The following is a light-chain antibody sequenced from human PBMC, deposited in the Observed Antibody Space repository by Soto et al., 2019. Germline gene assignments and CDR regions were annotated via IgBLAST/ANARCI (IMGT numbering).Light chain of an antibody. CDR1: SGHSSYI. V-gene: IGLV4-60*03. CDR3: ATWDTNARV. Sequence: QSVLTQSSSASASLGSSVKLTCTLSSGHSSYIIAWHQQQPGKAPRYLMKVEGSGGYQKWSGVPDRFSGSSSGADRYLTISSLQSEDEADYYCATWDTNARVFGGGTQLTVL. J-gene: IGLJ7*01. CDR2: VEGSGGY.